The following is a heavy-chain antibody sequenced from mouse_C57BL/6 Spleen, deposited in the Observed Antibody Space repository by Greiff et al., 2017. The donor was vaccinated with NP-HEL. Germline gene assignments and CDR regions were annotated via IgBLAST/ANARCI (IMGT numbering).Heavy chain of an antibody. CDR1: GFTFSDYG. Sequence: EVQLVESGGGLVKPGGSLKLSCAASGFTFSDYGMHWVRQAPEKGLEWVAYISSGSSTIYYADTVKGRFTISRDNAKNTLFLQMTSLRSEDTAMYYCARPEIYDDYPFAYWGQGTLVTVAA. CDR2: ISSGSSTI. J-gene: IGHJ3*01. CDR3: ARPEIYDDYPFAY. V-gene: IGHV5-17*01. D-gene: IGHD2-4*01.